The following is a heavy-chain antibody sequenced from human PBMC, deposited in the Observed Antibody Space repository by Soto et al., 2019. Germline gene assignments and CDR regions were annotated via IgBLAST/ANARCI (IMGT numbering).Heavy chain of an antibody. J-gene: IGHJ4*02. CDR3: ERALGRWIQVLSY. D-gene: IGHD5-18*01. CDR1: GFTFSNYA. Sequence: XGSLGLSCAASGFTFSNYAMHGVRQAPGKGLEWVAVISYDGSNKYYADSVKGRFTISRDNSKNTLYLQMNSLRAEDTAVYYCERALGRWIQVLSYWGQGTLVTVSS. CDR2: ISYDGSNK. V-gene: IGHV3-30-3*01.